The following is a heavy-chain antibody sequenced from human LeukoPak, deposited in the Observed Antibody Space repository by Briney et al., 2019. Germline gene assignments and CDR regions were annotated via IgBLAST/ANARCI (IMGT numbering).Heavy chain of an antibody. D-gene: IGHD6-6*01. Sequence: ASVKVSCKASGYTFTSYGITWVRQAPGQGLEWVGWISVYNGNADYAQKLQGRVTMTTDRSTSTAYMELRSLRSDDTAVYYCARDGDSSSSNYYYYMDVWGKGTTATVSS. CDR3: ARDGDSSSSNYYYYMDV. CDR1: GYTFTSYG. CDR2: ISVYNGNA. V-gene: IGHV1-18*01. J-gene: IGHJ6*03.